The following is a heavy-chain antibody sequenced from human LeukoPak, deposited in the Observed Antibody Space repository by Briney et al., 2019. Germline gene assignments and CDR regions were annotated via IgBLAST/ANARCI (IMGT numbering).Heavy chain of an antibody. D-gene: IGHD3-16*01. CDR3: VRVGGTGGYYVDY. V-gene: IGHV3-66*02. Sequence: GGSLRLSCAASGFTVSSNYMSWVRQAPGKGLEWVSVIYSGGSTYYADSVKGRFTISRDNSKNTLYLQMNSLRAEDTAVYYCVRVGGTGGYYVDYWGQGTLVTVSS. J-gene: IGHJ4*02. CDR1: GFTVSSNY. CDR2: IYSGGST.